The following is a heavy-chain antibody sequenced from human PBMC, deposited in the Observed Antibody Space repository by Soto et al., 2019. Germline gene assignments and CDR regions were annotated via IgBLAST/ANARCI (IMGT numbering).Heavy chain of an antibody. CDR2: ISYDGPNK. CDR3: ARVGTEDYGFWGRGMDV. Sequence: QVQLAESGGGVVQPGRSLRLSCVASGFTLSRYAMHWVRQAPGTGLEWVAVISYDGPNKYYADSVKGRVTFSSDNSNNTLYLQMNRLKPEDTVAYCWARVGTEDYGFWGRGMDVWGQGTRFTVSS. D-gene: IGHD3-3*01. J-gene: IGHJ6*02. CDR1: GFTLSRYA. V-gene: IGHV3-30-3*01.